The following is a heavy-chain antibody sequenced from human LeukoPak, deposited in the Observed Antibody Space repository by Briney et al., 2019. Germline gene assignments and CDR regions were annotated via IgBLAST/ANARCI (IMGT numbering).Heavy chain of an antibody. CDR1: GGSFSGYY. CDR2: IYYSGST. D-gene: IGHD6-13*01. J-gene: IGHJ3*01. Sequence: SETLSLTCAVYGGSFSGYYWSWIRQPPGKGLEWIGYIYYSGSTNYNPSLKSRVTISVDTSKNHFSLKLRSVTAADTAVYCCARISSSNWYNERGAFDVWGQGTMVTVSS. V-gene: IGHV4-59*01. CDR3: ARISSSNWYNERGAFDV.